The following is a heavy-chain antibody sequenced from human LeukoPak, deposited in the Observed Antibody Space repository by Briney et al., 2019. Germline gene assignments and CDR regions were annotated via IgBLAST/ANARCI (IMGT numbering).Heavy chain of an antibody. V-gene: IGHV4-34*01. Sequence: SETLTLTCAVSGVPLNGYYWSWIRQPPGKGLKWIGEGDERGGTKYNPSLKSRVTISADTSRNQFSLKLNSVTAADTAVYYCAKNGQSGFSFDPWGQGTLVTVSS. CDR2: GDERGGT. D-gene: IGHD1-26*01. CDR1: GVPLNGYY. CDR3: AKNGQSGFSFDP. J-gene: IGHJ5*02.